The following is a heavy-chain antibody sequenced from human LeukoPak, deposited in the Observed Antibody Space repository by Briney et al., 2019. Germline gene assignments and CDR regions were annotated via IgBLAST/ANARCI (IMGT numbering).Heavy chain of an antibody. D-gene: IGHD3-10*01. Sequence: PSETLSLTCAVYGGSFSGYYWSWIRQPPGKGLEWIGEINHSGSTNYNPSLKSRVTISVDRSKNQFSLKLSSVTAADTAVYYCASGASGPTGDYWGQGTLVTVSS. CDR1: GGSFSGYY. CDR3: ASGASGPTGDY. CDR2: INHSGST. J-gene: IGHJ4*02. V-gene: IGHV4-34*01.